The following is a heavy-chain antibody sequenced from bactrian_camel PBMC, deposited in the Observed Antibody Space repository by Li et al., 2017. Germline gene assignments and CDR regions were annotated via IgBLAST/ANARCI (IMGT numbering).Heavy chain of an antibody. CDR2: LESDGST. Sequence: HVQLVESGGGSVQAGESLTLSCVVSGAKYQSYCMGWFRQAPGKEREGVASLESDGSTTYADSVKGRFTISEDNAKNTLYLEMNSLKPEDTATYYCAARWIPNACRWSFVPLFDYRGQGTQVTVS. V-gene: IGHV3S55*01. CDR3: AARWIPNACRWSFVPLFDY. CDR1: GAKYQSYC. D-gene: IGHD1*01. J-gene: IGHJ4*01.